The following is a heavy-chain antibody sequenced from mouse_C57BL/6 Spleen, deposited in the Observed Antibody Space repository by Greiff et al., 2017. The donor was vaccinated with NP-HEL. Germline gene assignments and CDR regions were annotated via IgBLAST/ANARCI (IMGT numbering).Heavy chain of an antibody. CDR2: IYPGSGST. Sequence: VQLQQPGAELVKPGASVKMSCKASGYTFTSYWITWVKQRPGQGLEWIGDIYPGSGSTNYNEKFKSKATLTVDTSSSTAYMQLSSLTSEDSAVYYCASYDYDKGYAMDYWGQGTSVTVSS. V-gene: IGHV1-55*01. D-gene: IGHD2-4*01. J-gene: IGHJ4*01. CDR1: GYTFTSYW. CDR3: ASYDYDKGYAMDY.